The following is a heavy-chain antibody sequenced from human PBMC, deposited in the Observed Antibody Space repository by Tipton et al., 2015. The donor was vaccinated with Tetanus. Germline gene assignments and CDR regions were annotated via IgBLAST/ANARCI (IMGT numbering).Heavy chain of an antibody. D-gene: IGHD3-9*01. Sequence: SLRLSCAASGFTFSSYGMNWVRQAPGKGLEWVSSISSSSSYIYYADSVKGRFTISRDNAKNSLYLQMNSLRAEDTAVYYCARIDYDILTGHNWFDPWGQGTLVTVSS. CDR3: ARIDYDILTGHNWFDP. CDR2: ISSSSSYI. CDR1: GFTFSSYG. J-gene: IGHJ5*02. V-gene: IGHV3-21*01.